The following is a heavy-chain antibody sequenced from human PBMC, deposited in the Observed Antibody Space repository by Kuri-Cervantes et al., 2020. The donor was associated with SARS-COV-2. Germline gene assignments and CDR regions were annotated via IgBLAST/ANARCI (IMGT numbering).Heavy chain of an antibody. Sequence: LSLTCAASGFTFSRYAMSWVRQAPGKGLEWVSAISGSGGSTYYADSVKGRFTISRDNSKNTLYLQMNSLRAEDTAVYYCAKSSSWYFDYWGQGTLVTVSS. CDR1: GFTFSRYA. J-gene: IGHJ4*02. V-gene: IGHV3-23*01. CDR3: AKSSSWYFDY. D-gene: IGHD6-13*01. CDR2: ISGSGGST.